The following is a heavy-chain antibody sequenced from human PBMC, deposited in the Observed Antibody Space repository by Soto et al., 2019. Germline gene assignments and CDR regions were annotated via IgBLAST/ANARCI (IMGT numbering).Heavy chain of an antibody. CDR3: ARFEYDYSNSQGVYYYYGMDV. Sequence: SVKVSCKASGGTFSSYAISWGRPAPGQGLERMGGIIPIFGTANYAQKFQGRVTITADESTSTAYMELSSLRSEDTAVYYCARFEYDYSNSQGVYYYYGMDVWGQGTTVTVSS. CDR1: GGTFSSYA. D-gene: IGHD4-4*01. CDR2: IIPIFGTA. J-gene: IGHJ6*02. V-gene: IGHV1-69*13.